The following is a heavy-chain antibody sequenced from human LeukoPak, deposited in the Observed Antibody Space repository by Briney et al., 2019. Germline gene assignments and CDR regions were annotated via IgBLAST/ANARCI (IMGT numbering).Heavy chain of an antibody. V-gene: IGHV3-9*01. Sequence: PGGSLRLSCAASGFTFDDYAMHWVRQAPGKGLEWVSGISWNSGSIGYADSVKGRFTISRDNAKNSLYLQMNSLRAEDTALYYCAKVRGSGYYYDFDYWGQGTLVTVSS. CDR1: GFTFDDYA. D-gene: IGHD3-22*01. CDR2: ISWNSGSI. CDR3: AKVRGSGYYYDFDY. J-gene: IGHJ4*02.